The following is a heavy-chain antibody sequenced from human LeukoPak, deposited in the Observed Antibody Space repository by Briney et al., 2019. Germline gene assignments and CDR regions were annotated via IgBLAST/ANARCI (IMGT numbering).Heavy chain of an antibody. CDR3: AREYVGLYSGVQWTNWIDP. D-gene: IGHD1-26*01. Sequence: GGSLRLSCAASGFTLINYWMTWVRQAPGKGLEWVANIKPDGSEIYYGGSVKGRFTIFRDNAKTSVYLQMNSLRAEDTAMYYCAREYVGLYSGVQWTNWIDPWGQGTLVTVSS. V-gene: IGHV3-7*01. CDR2: IKPDGSEI. J-gene: IGHJ5*02. CDR1: GFTLINYW.